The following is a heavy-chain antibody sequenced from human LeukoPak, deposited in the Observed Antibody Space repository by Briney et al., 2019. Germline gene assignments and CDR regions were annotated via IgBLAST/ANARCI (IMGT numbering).Heavy chain of an antibody. Sequence: SVKVSCKASGGTFISYAISWVRQAPGQGLEWMGGIIPIFGTANYAQKFQGRVTITADESTSTAYMELSSLRSEDTAVYYCARGVQELQRSWFDPWGQGTLVTVSS. J-gene: IGHJ5*02. CDR2: IIPIFGTA. CDR3: ARGVQELQRSWFDP. V-gene: IGHV1-69*13. CDR1: GGTFISYA. D-gene: IGHD1-26*01.